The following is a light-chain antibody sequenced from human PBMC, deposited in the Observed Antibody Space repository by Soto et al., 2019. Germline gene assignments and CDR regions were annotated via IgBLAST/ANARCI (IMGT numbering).Light chain of an antibody. CDR2: GAS. CDR1: QSVSSD. CDR3: QQYNNWPPWT. J-gene: IGKJ1*01. Sequence: EIVMTQSPATLSVSPGEGATLSCRASQSVSSDLAWYQQKPGQAPRLLIYGASTRATGIPAKFSGRGSGTEFTLTISSLQSEDFAVYYCQQYNNWPPWTFGQGTKVEI. V-gene: IGKV3-15*01.